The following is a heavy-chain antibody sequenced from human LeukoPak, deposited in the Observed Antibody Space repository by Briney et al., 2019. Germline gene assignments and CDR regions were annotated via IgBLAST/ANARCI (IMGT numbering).Heavy chain of an antibody. CDR3: ARHPVEMARSDWYFDL. D-gene: IGHD5-24*01. Sequence: PSETLSLTCAVSGGSISVRNYYWGWIRQPPGKGLDWIASCHYSGSTYYNPSLKSRVTISVDTSKNQFSLNLSSVTAADTAVYYRARHPVEMARSDWYFDLWGRGTLVTVSS. CDR2: CHYSGST. CDR1: GGSISVRNYY. J-gene: IGHJ2*01. V-gene: IGHV4-39*01.